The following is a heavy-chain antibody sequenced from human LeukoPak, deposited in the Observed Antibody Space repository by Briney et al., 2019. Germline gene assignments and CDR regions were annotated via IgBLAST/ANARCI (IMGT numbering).Heavy chain of an antibody. V-gene: IGHV4-34*01. CDR3: ARARYYYDSSGYYLNAFDI. CDR2: LNHSGST. Sequence: KPSETLSLTCAVYGGSFSGYYWSWIRQPPGKGLEWIGELNHSGSTNYNPSLKSRVTISVDKSKNQFSLTLSSVTAADTAVYYCARARYYYDSSGYYLNAFDIWGQGTMVTVSS. D-gene: IGHD3-22*01. J-gene: IGHJ3*02. CDR1: GGSFSGYY.